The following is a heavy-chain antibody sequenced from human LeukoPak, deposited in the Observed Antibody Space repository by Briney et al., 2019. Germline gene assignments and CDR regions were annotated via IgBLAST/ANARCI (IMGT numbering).Heavy chain of an antibody. CDR2: ISSSSSYI. D-gene: IGHD3-10*01. J-gene: IGHJ4*02. CDR1: GFTFSSYS. V-gene: IGHV3-21*01. Sequence: GGSLRLSCAASGFTFSSYSVNWVRQAPGKGLEWVSSISSSSSYIYYADSVKGRFTISRDNAKNSLYLQMNSLRAEDTAVYYCARDRGSFEFDYWGQGTLVTVSS. CDR3: ARDRGSFEFDY.